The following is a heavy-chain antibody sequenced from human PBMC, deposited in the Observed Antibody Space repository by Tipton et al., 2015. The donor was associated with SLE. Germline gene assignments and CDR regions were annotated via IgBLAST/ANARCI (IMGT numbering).Heavy chain of an antibody. CDR2: INHSGST. Sequence: TLSLTCAVYGGSFNDHYWSWLRQSPGKGLEWIGEINHSGSTNYNSSLKSRVTMSVDTSKNQFSLSLSSVTAADTAVYYCARRGSSFGEGFDYWGQGTLVTVPP. CDR1: GGSFNDHY. CDR3: ARRGSSFGEGFDY. V-gene: IGHV4-34*01. D-gene: IGHD6-6*01. J-gene: IGHJ4*02.